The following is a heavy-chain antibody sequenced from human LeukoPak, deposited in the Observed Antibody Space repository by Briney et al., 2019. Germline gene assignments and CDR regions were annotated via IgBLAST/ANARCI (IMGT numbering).Heavy chain of an antibody. Sequence: ASVKVSCKASGGTFSSYAISWVRQAPGQGLEWMGGIIPIFGTANYAQKFQGRVTITADESTSTAYMELSSLRSKDPAVYYCARARYYYYYMDVWGKGTTVTVSS. V-gene: IGHV1-69*13. J-gene: IGHJ6*03. CDR1: GGTFSSYA. CDR3: ARARYYYYYMDV. CDR2: IIPIFGTA.